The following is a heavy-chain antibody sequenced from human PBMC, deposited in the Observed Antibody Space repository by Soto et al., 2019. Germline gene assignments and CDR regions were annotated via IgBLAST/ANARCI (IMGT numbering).Heavy chain of an antibody. CDR2: ISAYNGDT. V-gene: IGHV1-18*01. J-gene: IGHJ4*02. CDR1: GYTFTSYG. D-gene: IGHD3-3*01. Sequence: QAQLVQSGGEVKKPGASVKVSCRASGYTFTSYGYAWVRQAPGQGLEWMGWISAYNGDTNYAQKFQDRVTLTTDTSTXXAXXXXXXXXXXXXXXXXXXXXXXXXXXXXXLFDSFWGLGTLVTVSS. CDR3: XXXXXXXXXXXXLFDSF.